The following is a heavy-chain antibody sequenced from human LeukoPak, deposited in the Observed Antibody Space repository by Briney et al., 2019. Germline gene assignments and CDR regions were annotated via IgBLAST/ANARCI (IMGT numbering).Heavy chain of an antibody. CDR2: INHSGST. D-gene: IGHD2-2*01. Sequence: SETLSLTCAVSGGSINSDNWWSWVRQPPGKGLEWIGEINHSGSTNYNPSLKSRVTISVDTSKNQFSLKLSSVTAADTAVYYCARLPGVVVPAAKYYYYYMDVWGKGTTVTVSS. CDR1: GGSINSDNW. CDR3: ARLPGVVVPAAKYYYYYMDV. V-gene: IGHV4-4*02. J-gene: IGHJ6*03.